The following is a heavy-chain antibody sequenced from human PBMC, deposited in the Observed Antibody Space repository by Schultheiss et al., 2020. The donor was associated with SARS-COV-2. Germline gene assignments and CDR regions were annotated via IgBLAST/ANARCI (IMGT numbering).Heavy chain of an antibody. Sequence: GGSLRLSCAASGFTVSSNYMSWVRQAPGKGLEWVSYISSSSSTIYYADSVKGRFTISRDNAKNSLYLQMNSLRAEDTAVYYCAKSNPGDYWGQGTLVTVSS. CDR1: GFTVSSNY. CDR2: ISSSSSTI. V-gene: IGHV3-48*01. CDR3: AKSNPGDY. J-gene: IGHJ4*02.